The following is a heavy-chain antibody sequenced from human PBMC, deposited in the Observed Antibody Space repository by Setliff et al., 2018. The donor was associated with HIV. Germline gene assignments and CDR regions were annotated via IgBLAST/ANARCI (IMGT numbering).Heavy chain of an antibody. CDR1: GASISSSNW. D-gene: IGHD6-6*01. J-gene: IGHJ4*02. CDR2: IYHSGST. V-gene: IGHV4-4*02. CDR3: ARVPYSSSWGTFDY. Sequence: SETLSLTCAVSGASISSSNWWSWVRQSPGKGLGWIGKIYHSGSTNYNPSLKSRVTISVDKSKNQFSLKLSSVTAADTAVYYCARVPYSSSWGTFDYWGQGNLVTVSS.